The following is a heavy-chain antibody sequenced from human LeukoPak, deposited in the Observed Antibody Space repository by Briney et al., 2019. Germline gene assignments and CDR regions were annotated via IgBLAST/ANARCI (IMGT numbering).Heavy chain of an antibody. V-gene: IGHV1-18*01. J-gene: IGHJ4*02. CDR3: ATLNGSGSHPY. CDR1: GYTFTSYG. Sequence: ASVKVSCKASGYTFTSYGISWVRQAPGQGLEWMGWISAYNGNTNYAQKLQGRVTMTTDTSTSTAYVELRSLRSDDTAVYYCATLNGSGSHPYWGQGTLVTVSS. CDR2: ISAYNGNT. D-gene: IGHD3-10*01.